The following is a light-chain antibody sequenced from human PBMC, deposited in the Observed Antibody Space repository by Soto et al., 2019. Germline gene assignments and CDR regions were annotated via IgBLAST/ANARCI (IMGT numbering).Light chain of an antibody. CDR1: RSVSSY. Sequence: EIVLTQSPATLSLSPGERATLSCGASRSVSSYLAWYQQKPGQAPRLLIYDASYRATGIPARFSGSGSGTEFPLTISTLEAEDFAVSYCQHRSDWPPRLTFGGGTKVEIK. CDR3: QHRSDWPPRLT. CDR2: DAS. V-gene: IGKV3-11*01. J-gene: IGKJ4*01.